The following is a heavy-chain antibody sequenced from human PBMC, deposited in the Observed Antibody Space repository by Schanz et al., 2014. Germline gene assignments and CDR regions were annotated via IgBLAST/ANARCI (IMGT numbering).Heavy chain of an antibody. CDR2: ISGSGVTT. CDR3: AKGQQRRGTQADEAFHV. CDR1: GFTFSSFS. V-gene: IGHV3-23*04. D-gene: IGHD3-10*01. J-gene: IGHJ3*01. Sequence: QLVESGGGLVQPGGSLRLSCEASGFTFSSFSMNWVRQAPGKGLEWGSVISGSGVTTSYADYVTGRFTIFRDNPKVTLYLQMNSLRDEDTAIYYCAKGQQRRGTQADEAFHVWGQGTVVTVS.